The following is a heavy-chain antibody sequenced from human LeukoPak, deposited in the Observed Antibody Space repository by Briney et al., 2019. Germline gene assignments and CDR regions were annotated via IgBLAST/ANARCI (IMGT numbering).Heavy chain of an antibody. CDR1: GFTFSSYG. V-gene: IGHV3-30*02. Sequence: HPGGSLRLSCAASGFTFSSYGMHWVRQAPGKGLKWVTFIRYDGSNEYYADSVKGRFTISRDNSKNTLYLQMNGLRAEDTAVYYCAKARITMVQGVIDYWGQGTLVTVSS. D-gene: IGHD3-10*01. CDR3: AKARITMVQGVIDY. CDR2: IRYDGSNE. J-gene: IGHJ4*02.